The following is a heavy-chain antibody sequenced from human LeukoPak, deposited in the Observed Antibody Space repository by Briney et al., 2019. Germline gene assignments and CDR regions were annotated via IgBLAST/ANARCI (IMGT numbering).Heavy chain of an antibody. CDR2: IYSGGST. V-gene: IGHV3-66*01. Sequence: GGSLRLSFATSGFTVSGNYMTWVRQAPGKGLECVSVIYSGGSTYSADSVEGRFTISRDNSKNTLYLHMNSLRAEDTAVYYCAGCRWNYHYFEHWGQGTLVTVSS. CDR3: AGCRWNYHYFEH. J-gene: IGHJ4*02. D-gene: IGHD1-7*01. CDR1: GFTVSGNY.